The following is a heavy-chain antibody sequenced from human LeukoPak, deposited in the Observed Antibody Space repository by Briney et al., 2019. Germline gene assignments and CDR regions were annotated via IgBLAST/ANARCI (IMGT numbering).Heavy chain of an antibody. J-gene: IGHJ4*02. D-gene: IGHD2-21*01. CDR1: GFTFSSYA. V-gene: IGHV3-23*01. Sequence: GGSLRLSCAASGFTFSSYAMSWVRQAPGKGLVWVSAISGSGGSAYYADSVKGRFTISRDNSKNTLYLQMNSLRAEDTAVYYCAREGTAYCGGDCYLDYWGQGTLVTVSS. CDR2: ISGSGGSA. CDR3: AREGTAYCGGDCYLDY.